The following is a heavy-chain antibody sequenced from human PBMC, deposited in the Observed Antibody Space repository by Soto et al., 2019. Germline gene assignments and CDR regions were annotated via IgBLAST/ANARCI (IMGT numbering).Heavy chain of an antibody. CDR1: GLTFSSYV. J-gene: IGHJ4*02. CDR2: ISGSGSGT. CDR3: VKGRSGYDFDY. V-gene: IGHV3-23*01. D-gene: IGHD5-12*01. Sequence: EGSLRLSCAASGLTFSSYVMSWVRQAPGKGLEWVSAISGSGSGTYYADSVKGRFTISRDNSKNTLYVQMNSLRAEDTAVYYCVKGRSGYDFDYWGQGTLVTVSS.